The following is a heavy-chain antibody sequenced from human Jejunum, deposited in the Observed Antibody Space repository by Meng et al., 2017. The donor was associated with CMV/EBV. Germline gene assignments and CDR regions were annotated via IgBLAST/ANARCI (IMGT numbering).Heavy chain of an antibody. CDR2: FYSSDTY. Sequence: QPPQSGPGLVKPPVTSSLPCTVSGGSIKNYDWSGIRQSAKKRLEWIGRFYSSDTYNYHPSLNSRVTMSLDTSKNQFSLNLRSVTAADTAIYYCARGPGASTREGFDYWGLGTLVTVSS. CDR1: GGSIKNYD. J-gene: IGHJ4*02. CDR3: ARGPGASTREGFDY. D-gene: IGHD1-26*01. V-gene: IGHV4-4*07.